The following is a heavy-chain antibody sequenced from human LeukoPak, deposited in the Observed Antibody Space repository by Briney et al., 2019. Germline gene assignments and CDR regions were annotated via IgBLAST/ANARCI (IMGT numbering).Heavy chain of an antibody. D-gene: IGHD3-10*01. V-gene: IGHV3-48*03. CDR1: GFTFSSYE. J-gene: IGHJ3*02. CDR2: ISSSGSTI. Sequence: GGSLRLSCAASGFTFSSYEMNWVRQAPGKGLEWVSYISSSGSTIYYADSVKGRFTISRDNAKNSLYLQMNSLRAEDTAVYYCARATWTAFGESGAFDIWGQGTMVTVSS. CDR3: ARATWTAFGESGAFDI.